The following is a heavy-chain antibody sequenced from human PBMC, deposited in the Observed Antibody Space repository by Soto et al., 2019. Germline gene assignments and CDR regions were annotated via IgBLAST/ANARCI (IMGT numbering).Heavy chain of an antibody. Sequence: QVQLVQSGAEVKKPGSSVKVSCKASGGTFSSYAISWVRQAPGQGLEWMGGIIPIFGTANYAQKFQGRVTITADESTRTAYMELSSLRSEDTAVYYCARHSLNTIFGVVIMSPYYYGMDVWGQGTTVTVSS. V-gene: IGHV1-69*01. CDR2: IIPIFGTA. CDR1: GGTFSSYA. CDR3: ARHSLNTIFGVVIMSPYYYGMDV. J-gene: IGHJ6*02. D-gene: IGHD3-3*01.